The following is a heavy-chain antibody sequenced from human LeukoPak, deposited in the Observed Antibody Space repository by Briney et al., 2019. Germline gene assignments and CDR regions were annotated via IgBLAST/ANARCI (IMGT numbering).Heavy chain of an antibody. CDR2: INHSGST. J-gene: IGHJ3*01. Sequence: SETPSLTCAVYGVSFSGYYWSWIRQPPGKGLEWIGEINHSGSTNYNPSLKSRVTISVDTSKNQFSLKLSSVTAADTAVYYCASIAARPSSIDVWGQGTMVTVSS. CDR3: ASIAARPSSIDV. CDR1: GVSFSGYY. V-gene: IGHV4-34*01. D-gene: IGHD6-6*01.